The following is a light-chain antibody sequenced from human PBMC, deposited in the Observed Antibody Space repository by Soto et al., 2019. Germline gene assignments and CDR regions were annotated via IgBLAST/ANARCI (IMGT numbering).Light chain of an antibody. Sequence: IQMNQSPSSVSATVGDRVTITCRASQDISVWLAWYQQKPGKAPKLLIYDASSLESGVPSRFSGSGSGTGFTLTISSLQPDDFATYYCQHYNSYSEAFGQGTKVDIK. V-gene: IGKV1-5*01. CDR1: QDISVW. CDR2: DAS. J-gene: IGKJ1*01. CDR3: QHYNSYSEA.